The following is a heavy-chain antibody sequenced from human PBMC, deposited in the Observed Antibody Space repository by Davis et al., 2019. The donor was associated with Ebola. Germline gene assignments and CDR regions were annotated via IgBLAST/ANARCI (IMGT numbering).Heavy chain of an antibody. J-gene: IGHJ6*04. CDR2: ISGSGTPV. CDR1: GFIYSDTY. Sequence: PGGSLRLSCAVSGFIYSDTYMSWIRQAPGQGLEWASFISGSGTPVSYADSVRARFTISRANAKNSLYLQMHSLRAEDTAVYYCAKGGSGWPSDYSYGMGVWGKGTTVTVSS. V-gene: IGHV3-11*01. D-gene: IGHD6-19*01. CDR3: AKGGSGWPSDYSYGMGV.